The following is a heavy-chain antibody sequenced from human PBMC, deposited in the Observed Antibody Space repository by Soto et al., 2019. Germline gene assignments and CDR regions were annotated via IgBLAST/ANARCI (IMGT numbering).Heavy chain of an antibody. CDR3: ARDKGYCSSTSCYYDYYMDV. Sequence: EVQLVESGGGLVQPGGSPRLSCAASGFVFSSYHMNWVRQAPGKGLEWISYISSSSDNIYYADSVRGRFTISRDNAKNSLYLQMNSLRAEDTAVTYCARDKGYCSSTSCYYDYYMDVWGKGTTVTVSS. D-gene: IGHD2-2*01. V-gene: IGHV3-48*01. J-gene: IGHJ6*03. CDR2: ISSSSDNI. CDR1: GFVFSSYH.